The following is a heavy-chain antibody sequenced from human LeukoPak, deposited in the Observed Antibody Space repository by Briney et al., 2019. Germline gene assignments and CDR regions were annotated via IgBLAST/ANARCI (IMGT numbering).Heavy chain of an antibody. CDR1: GFTFSSYA. D-gene: IGHD3-22*01. CDR2: ISGSGGST. V-gene: IGHV3-23*01. Sequence: GGSLRLSCAASGFTFSSYAMSWVRQAPGKGLEWVSGISGSGGSTYYADSVKGRFTISRDNSKNTLYLQMNSLRAEGTAVYYCAKVRRYYDSAGYWGQGTLVTVSS. J-gene: IGHJ4*02. CDR3: AKVRRYYDSAGY.